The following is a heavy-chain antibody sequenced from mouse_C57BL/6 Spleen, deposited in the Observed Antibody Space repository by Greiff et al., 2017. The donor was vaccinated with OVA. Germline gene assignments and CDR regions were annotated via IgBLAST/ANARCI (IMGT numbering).Heavy chain of an antibody. Sequence: QVQLKQSGAELVRPGASVTLSCKASGYTFTDYEMHWVKQTPVHGLEWIGAIDPETGGTAYNQKFKGKAILTADKSSSTAYVELRSLTSEDSAVYYCTRGNYYGPWFAYWGQGTLVTVSA. CDR3: TRGNYYGPWFAY. CDR1: GYTFTDYE. J-gene: IGHJ3*01. V-gene: IGHV1-15*01. D-gene: IGHD1-2*01. CDR2: IDPETGGT.